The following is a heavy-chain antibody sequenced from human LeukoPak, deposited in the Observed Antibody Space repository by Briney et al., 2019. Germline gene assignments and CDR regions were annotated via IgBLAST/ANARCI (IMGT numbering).Heavy chain of an antibody. J-gene: IGHJ4*02. Sequence: TSETLSLTCTVSGGSISSYYWSWIRQPPGRGLEWIGHIYYNGSTRYNPSLNSRVTISADTSRNQLSLELTSVTAADTAVYYCARLPVVTAIAFDCWGQGTLVAVSS. CDR1: GGSISSYY. D-gene: IGHD2-21*02. V-gene: IGHV4-59*01. CDR2: IYYNGST. CDR3: ARLPVVTAIAFDC.